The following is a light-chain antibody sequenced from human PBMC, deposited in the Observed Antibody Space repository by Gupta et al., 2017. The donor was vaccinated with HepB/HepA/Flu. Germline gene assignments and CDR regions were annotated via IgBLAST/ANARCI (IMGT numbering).Light chain of an antibody. CDR3: QQYNNWPPT. CDR1: QSVSSN. V-gene: IGKV3-15*01. J-gene: IGKJ4*01. CDR2: GAS. Sequence: EIVMTQSPSTLSVSPGERATLSCRASQSVSSNLAWYQQKPGQAPRLLIYGASTRATGIPARFSGSGSGTEFTLTLSSLQSEDFAVYYCQQYNNWPPTFGGGTKVAIK.